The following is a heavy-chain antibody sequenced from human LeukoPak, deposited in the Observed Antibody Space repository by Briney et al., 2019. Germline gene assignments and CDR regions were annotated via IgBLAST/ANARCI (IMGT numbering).Heavy chain of an antibody. V-gene: IGHV3-7*01. D-gene: IGHD3-22*01. CDR3: ATAQLYYYDSSGPPNWYFDL. J-gene: IGHJ2*01. CDR2: IKQDGSEK. CDR1: GFTFSSYW. Sequence: GGSLRLSCAASGFTFSSYWMSWVRQAPGTGLEWVANIKQDGSEKYYVDSVKGRFTISRDNAKNSLYLQMNSLRAEDTAVYYCATAQLYYYDSSGPPNWYFDLWGRGTLVTVSS.